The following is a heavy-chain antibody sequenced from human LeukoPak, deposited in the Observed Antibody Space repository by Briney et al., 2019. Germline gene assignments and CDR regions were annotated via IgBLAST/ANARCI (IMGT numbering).Heavy chain of an antibody. V-gene: IGHV3-48*01. CDR3: AKEMGFCSGGSCYRWFDS. D-gene: IGHD2-15*01. J-gene: IGHJ5*01. CDR2: ISTSSITK. CDR1: GFTFSTYS. Sequence: GGSLRLSCAASGFTFSTYSMSWVRQAPGKEPEWLSYISTSSITKYYADSVKGRFTISRDDAKNSLSLQMNSLRADDTAVYYCAKEMGFCSGGSCYRWFDSWGQGTLVTVSS.